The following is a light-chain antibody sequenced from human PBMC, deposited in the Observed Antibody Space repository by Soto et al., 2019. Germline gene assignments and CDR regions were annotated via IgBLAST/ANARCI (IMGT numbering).Light chain of an antibody. J-gene: IGKJ5*01. V-gene: IGKV1-9*01. CDR2: AAS. Sequence: DSHLINTTTFLSPSIVESVTITCLASQVLSTSLAWYHVMLGKAPKLLIYAASTFESGVPSRFSATVSGTEFSLTITSLQPEDFATYYCQQLFDSPITFGEGTRLDIK. CDR1: QVLSTS. CDR3: QQLFDSPIT.